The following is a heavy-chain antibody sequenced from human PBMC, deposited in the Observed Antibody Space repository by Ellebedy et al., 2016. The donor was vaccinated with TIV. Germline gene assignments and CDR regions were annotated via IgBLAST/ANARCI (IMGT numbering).Heavy chain of an antibody. J-gene: IGHJ4*02. CDR2: INEDGRRK. Sequence: GESLKISCAASGFTYSSHWMSWVRQAPGKGLEWVANINEDGRRKYYVDSVKGRFTISRDNAKNAVYLQMGSLRAEDTAVYYCARDPSCGGDCHTLDSWGQGTLVTVSS. CDR1: GFTYSSHW. D-gene: IGHD2-21*02. V-gene: IGHV3-7*03. CDR3: ARDPSCGGDCHTLDS.